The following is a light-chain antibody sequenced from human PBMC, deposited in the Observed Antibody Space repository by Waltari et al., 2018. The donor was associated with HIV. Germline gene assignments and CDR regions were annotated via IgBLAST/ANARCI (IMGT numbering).Light chain of an antibody. Sequence: EIVMTQTPLSLSVTPGQPASMSCTSSQSLLHNDGRTYFYWYLQKPGQSPQLLMYEVSNRFSGVPDRFSGSGSGTDFTLKISRVEAEDVGVYYCMQSIQLPLTFGPGTKVDIK. CDR3: MQSIQLPLT. V-gene: IGKV2D-29*02. CDR1: QSLLHNDGRTY. J-gene: IGKJ3*01. CDR2: EVS.